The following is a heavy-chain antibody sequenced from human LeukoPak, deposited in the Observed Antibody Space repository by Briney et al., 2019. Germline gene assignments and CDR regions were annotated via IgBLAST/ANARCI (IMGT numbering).Heavy chain of an antibody. CDR2: IYYSGST. CDR3: ARHALGPVEMATTYFDY. J-gene: IGHJ4*02. V-gene: IGHV4-39*07. CDR1: GGSISSSSYY. D-gene: IGHD5-24*01. Sequence: PSETLSLTCTVSGGSISSSSYYWGWIRQPPGKGLEWIGSIYYSGSTYYNPSLKSRVTISVDTSKNQFSLKLSSVTAADTAVYYCARHALGPVEMATTYFDYWGQGTLVTVSS.